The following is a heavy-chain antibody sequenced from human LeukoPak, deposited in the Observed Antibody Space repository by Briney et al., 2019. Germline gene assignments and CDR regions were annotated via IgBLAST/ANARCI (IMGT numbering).Heavy chain of an antibody. CDR3: ARRPTPYSNYWYFDL. CDR1: GYTFTSYG. D-gene: IGHD4-11*01. J-gene: IGHJ2*01. CDR2: ISAYNGNT. V-gene: IGHV1-18*01. Sequence: ASVKVSCKASGYTFTSYGISWVRQAPGQGLEWMGWISAYNGNTNYAQKLQGRVTMTTDTSTSTAYMELRSLRSDDTAVYYCARRPTPYSNYWYFDLWGRGTLVTVSS.